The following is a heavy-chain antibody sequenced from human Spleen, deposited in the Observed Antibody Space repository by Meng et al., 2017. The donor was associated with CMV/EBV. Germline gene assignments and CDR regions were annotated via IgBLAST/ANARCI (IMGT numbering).Heavy chain of an antibody. D-gene: IGHD6-13*01. V-gene: IGHV4-31*03. CDR2: IYYSGGT. J-gene: IGHJ4*02. Sequence: LRLSCTVSGGSINSVGYYWTWIHQRPGKGLEWIGYIYYSGGTNYNPSLQSRVTISVDTSKNQFSLKLSSVTAADTAMYYCARSVGCSSTYCYTYTSSWYPDYWGQGTLVTVSS. CDR1: GGSINSVGYY. CDR3: ARSVGCSSTYCYTYTSSWYPDY.